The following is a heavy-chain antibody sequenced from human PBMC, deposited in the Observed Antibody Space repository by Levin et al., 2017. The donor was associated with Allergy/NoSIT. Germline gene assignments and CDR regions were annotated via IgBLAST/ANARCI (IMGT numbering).Heavy chain of an antibody. J-gene: IGHJ4*02. Sequence: TGGSLRLSCAASGFTFSAYGMHWVRQAPGKGLEWVAVIWYDGSNKYYADSVKGRFTISRDDSKNTLYLQMNSLRAEDTAVYYCARVRLTSMMMIIDYWGQGTLVTVSS. CDR3: ARVRLTSMMMIIDY. V-gene: IGHV3-33*01. CDR2: IWYDGSNK. D-gene: IGHD3-22*01. CDR1: GFTFSAYG.